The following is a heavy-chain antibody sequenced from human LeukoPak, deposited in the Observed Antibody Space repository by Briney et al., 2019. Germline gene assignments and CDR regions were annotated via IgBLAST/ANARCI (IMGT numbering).Heavy chain of an antibody. CDR1: GFTFSNYW. Sequence: GGSLRLSCAASGFTFSNYWMHWVRQAPGEGLVWVSRINTDGSNTNYADSVKGRFTISRDNAKNTLYLQMSSLRAEDTAMYYCTRDYSGGYSGYWGQGTLVTVSS. V-gene: IGHV3-74*01. J-gene: IGHJ4*02. D-gene: IGHD2-21*02. CDR2: INTDGSNT. CDR3: TRDYSGGYSGY.